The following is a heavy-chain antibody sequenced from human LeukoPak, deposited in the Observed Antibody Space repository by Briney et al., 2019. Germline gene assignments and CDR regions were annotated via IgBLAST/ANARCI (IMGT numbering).Heavy chain of an antibody. CDR1: GFTFSSYG. CDR2: ISYDGSNK. D-gene: IGHD6-13*01. CDR3: AKLGAYSSTLS. J-gene: IGHJ4*02. Sequence: GGSLRLSCAASGFTFSSYGMHWVRQAPGKGLEWVAVISYDGSNKYYADSVKGRFTISRDNSKNTLYLQMNSLRAEDTAVYYCAKLGAYSSTLSWGQGTLVTVSS. V-gene: IGHV3-30*18.